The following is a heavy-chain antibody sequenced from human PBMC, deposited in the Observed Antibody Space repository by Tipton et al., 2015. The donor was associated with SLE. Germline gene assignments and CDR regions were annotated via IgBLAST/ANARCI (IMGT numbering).Heavy chain of an antibody. J-gene: IGHJ3*02. Sequence: TLSLTCNVSGASISSYYWSWIRQTPGKGLEWIGYRYYSGSTNYNPSLKSRVTISVDRSKNQFSLKLSSVTAADTAVYYCARDNLNVFDIWGQGTMVTVSS. D-gene: IGHD1-20*01. CDR1: GASISSYY. V-gene: IGHV4-59*12. CDR2: RYYSGST. CDR3: ARDNLNVFDI.